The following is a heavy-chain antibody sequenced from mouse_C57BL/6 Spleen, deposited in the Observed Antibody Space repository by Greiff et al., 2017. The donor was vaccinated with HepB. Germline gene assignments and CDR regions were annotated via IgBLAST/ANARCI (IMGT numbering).Heavy chain of an antibody. CDR3: TRRDYSNYEGAAWFAY. CDR1: GFTFSSYA. CDR2: ISSGGDYI. Sequence: DVQLVESGEGLVKPGGSLKLSCAASGFTFSSYAMSWVRQTPEKRLEWVAYISSGGDYIYYADTVKGRFTISRDNARNTLYLQMSSLKSEDTAMYYCTRRDYSNYEGAAWFAYWGQGTLVTVSA. V-gene: IGHV5-9-1*02. J-gene: IGHJ3*01. D-gene: IGHD2-5*01.